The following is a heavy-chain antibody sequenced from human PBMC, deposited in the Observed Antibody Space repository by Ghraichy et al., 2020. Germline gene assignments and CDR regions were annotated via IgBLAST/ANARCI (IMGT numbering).Heavy chain of an antibody. CDR1: GFTFSSYA. CDR3: ARAFWGSNYDYYYYGMDV. D-gene: IGHD4-11*01. V-gene: IGHV3-23*01. CDR2: ISGSGGST. J-gene: IGHJ6*02. Sequence: GGSLRLSCAASGFTFSSYAMSWVRQAPGKGLEWVSGISGSGGSTYYADSVKGRFTISRDNSKNTLYLQMNSLRAEDTAVYYCARAFWGSNYDYYYYGMDVWGQGTTVTVSS.